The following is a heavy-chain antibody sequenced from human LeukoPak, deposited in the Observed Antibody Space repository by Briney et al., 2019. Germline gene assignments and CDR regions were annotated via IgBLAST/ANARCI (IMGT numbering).Heavy chain of an antibody. CDR3: ASVVQSSGYYELDY. V-gene: IGHV1-18*04. CDR1: GYTFTGYY. Sequence: ASVKVSCKASGYTFTGYYMHWVRQAPGQGLEWMGWINPNNGNTNYAQKLQGRVTMTTDTSTSTAYMELRSLRSDDTAVYYCASVVQSSGYYELDYWGQGTLVTVSS. CDR2: INPNNGNT. D-gene: IGHD3-22*01. J-gene: IGHJ4*02.